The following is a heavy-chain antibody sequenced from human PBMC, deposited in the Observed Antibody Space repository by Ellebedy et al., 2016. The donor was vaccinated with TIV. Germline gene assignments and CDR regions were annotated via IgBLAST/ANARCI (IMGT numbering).Heavy chain of an antibody. CDR3: ARGTGGYNWAY. J-gene: IGHJ4*02. V-gene: IGHV4-39*07. CDR1: GASITSPNSF. D-gene: IGHD5-24*01. Sequence: SETLSLXXTVSGASITSPNSFWGWIRQPPGMGLAWVGSLYNSGSTSYNPSLESRVTISLDTSKNQFSLKLASVTAADTAVYFCARGTGGYNWAYWGPGILVTVSS. CDR2: LYNSGST.